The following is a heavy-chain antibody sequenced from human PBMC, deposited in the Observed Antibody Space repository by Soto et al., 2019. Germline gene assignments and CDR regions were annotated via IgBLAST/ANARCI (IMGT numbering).Heavy chain of an antibody. CDR3: ARANWYFDY. Sequence: SETLSLTCTVSGGSINDHYWSWIRQPPGQGLEWIGYIYYSGGTNYSPSLKSRVTISVDTSKNQFSLKLSSLTAADTAIYYCARANWYFDYWGQGTLVTVSS. V-gene: IGHV4-59*11. CDR1: GGSINDHY. CDR2: IYYSGGT. J-gene: IGHJ4*02. D-gene: IGHD7-27*01.